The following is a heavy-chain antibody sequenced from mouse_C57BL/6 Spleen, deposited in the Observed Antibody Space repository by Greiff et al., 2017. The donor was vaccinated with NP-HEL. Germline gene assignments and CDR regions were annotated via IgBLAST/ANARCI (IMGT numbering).Heavy chain of an antibody. D-gene: IGHD2-4*01. J-gene: IGHJ2*01. Sequence: QVQLQQSGPELVKPGASVKISCKASGYAFSSSWMNWVKQRPGKGLEWIGRIYPGDGDTNYNGKFKGKATLTADKSSSTAYMQLSSLTSEDSAVYFCAREGGLYDYGNFDYWGQGTTLTVSS. CDR2: IYPGDGDT. V-gene: IGHV1-82*01. CDR3: AREGGLYDYGNFDY. CDR1: GYAFSSSW.